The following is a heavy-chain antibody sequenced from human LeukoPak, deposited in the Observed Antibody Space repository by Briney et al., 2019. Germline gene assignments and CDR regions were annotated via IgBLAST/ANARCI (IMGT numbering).Heavy chain of an antibody. V-gene: IGHV4-59*11. CDR3: ARANWGSTFDY. D-gene: IGHD7-27*01. CDR2: IYYSGST. Sequence: SETLSLTCTVSGGSISSHYWSWIRQSPGKGLEWIGYIYYSGSTNYNPSLESRVTISVDTSKNQFSLKLSSVTAADTAVYYCARANWGSTFDYWGQGTLVTVSS. J-gene: IGHJ4*02. CDR1: GGSISSHY.